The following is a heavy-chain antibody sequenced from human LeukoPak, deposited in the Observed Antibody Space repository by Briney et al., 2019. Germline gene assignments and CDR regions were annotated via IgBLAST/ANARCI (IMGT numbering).Heavy chain of an antibody. CDR1: GESFSGYY. Sequence: SETLSLTCAVYGESFSGYYWSWIRQPAGKGLEWIGRIYTSGSTNYNPSLKSRVTMSVDTSKNQFSLKLSSVTAADTAVYYCARAVAAGTSGWFDPWGQGTLVTVSS. V-gene: IGHV4-59*10. CDR3: ARAVAAGTSGWFDP. D-gene: IGHD6-13*01. CDR2: IYTSGST. J-gene: IGHJ5*02.